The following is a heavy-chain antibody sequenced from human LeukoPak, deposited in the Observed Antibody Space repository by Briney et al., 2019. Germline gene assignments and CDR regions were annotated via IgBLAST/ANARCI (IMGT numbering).Heavy chain of an antibody. CDR1: GGSISSGDYY. CDR3: VSPGYYYDSSGRAVAFDI. D-gene: IGHD3-22*01. J-gene: IGHJ3*02. V-gene: IGHV4-39*01. CDR2: IYYSGST. Sequence: SETLSLTCTVSGGSISSGDYYWSWIRQPPGKGLEWIGSIYYSGSTYYNPSLKSRVTISVDTSKNQFSLKLSSVTAADTAVYYCVSPGYYYDSSGRAVAFDIWGQGTMVTVSS.